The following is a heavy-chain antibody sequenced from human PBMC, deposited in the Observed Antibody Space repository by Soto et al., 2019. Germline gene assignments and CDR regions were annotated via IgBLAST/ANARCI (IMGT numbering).Heavy chain of an antibody. CDR1: GFTFSSYA. CDR2: ISGSGGST. Sequence: GGSLRLSCAASGFTFSSYAMSWVRQAPGKGLEWVSAISGSGGSTYYADSVKGRFTISRDNSKNTLYLQMNSLRAEDTAVYYCAKDRYYDSSGIAEYFQHWGQGTLVTVSS. CDR3: AKDRYYDSSGIAEYFQH. V-gene: IGHV3-23*01. D-gene: IGHD3-22*01. J-gene: IGHJ1*01.